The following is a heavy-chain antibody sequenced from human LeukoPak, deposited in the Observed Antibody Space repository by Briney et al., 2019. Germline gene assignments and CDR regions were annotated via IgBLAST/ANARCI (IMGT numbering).Heavy chain of an antibody. J-gene: IGHJ6*02. Sequence: GGSLRLSCAASGFTFSSYAMHWVRQAPGKGLEWVAVISYDGSNKYHADSVKGRFTISRDNSKNTLYLQMNSLRAEDTAVYYCASPSHMDVWGQGTTVTVSS. CDR2: ISYDGSNK. CDR1: GFTFSSYA. CDR3: ASPSHMDV. V-gene: IGHV3-30-3*01.